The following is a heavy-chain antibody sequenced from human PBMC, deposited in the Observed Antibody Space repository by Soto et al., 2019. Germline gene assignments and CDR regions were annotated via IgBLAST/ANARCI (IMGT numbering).Heavy chain of an antibody. D-gene: IGHD3-10*02. J-gene: IGHJ3*02. Sequence: GESLKISCQASGYKFTNYWINWVRQIPGKGLEWMGRIDPSNSYPNYSPSFQGLVTISADKSTSTAYLQWSRLKASDSAMYYCARPKVRDVLDMWGQGTLATVSS. CDR2: IDPSNSYP. V-gene: IGHV5-10-1*01. CDR3: ARPKVRDVLDM. CDR1: GYKFTNYW.